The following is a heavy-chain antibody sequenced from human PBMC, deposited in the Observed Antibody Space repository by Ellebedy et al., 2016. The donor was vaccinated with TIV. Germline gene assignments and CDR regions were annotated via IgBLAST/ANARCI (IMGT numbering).Heavy chain of an antibody. Sequence: GESLKISXAASGFTFSSYAMSWVRQAPGKGLEWVSAISSSGVSTYYADSVKGRFTVSRDNSKNTVYLQMVGLRAEDTALYYCAKDMNDFGHGGFYYYYYGLDVWGQGTTVTVSS. CDR2: ISSSGVST. V-gene: IGHV3-23*01. J-gene: IGHJ6*02. CDR3: AKDMNDFGHGGFYYYYYGLDV. CDR1: GFTFSSYA. D-gene: IGHD2-15*01.